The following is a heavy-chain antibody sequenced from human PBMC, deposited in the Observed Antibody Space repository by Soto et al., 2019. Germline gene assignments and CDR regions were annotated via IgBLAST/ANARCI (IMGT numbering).Heavy chain of an antibody. V-gene: IGHV4-61*01. D-gene: IGHD2-15*01. CDR1: GGSVSSGSYY. Sequence: SETLSLTCTVSGGSVSSGSYYWSWIRQPPGKGLEWIGYIYFSGSTNYNPSLKSRVTISVDTSKNQFSLKLSSVTAADTAVYYCARMRGPGYCSGGSCYSRTTYYFDYWGQGTLVTVYS. J-gene: IGHJ4*02. CDR3: ARMRGPGYCSGGSCYSRTTYYFDY. CDR2: IYFSGST.